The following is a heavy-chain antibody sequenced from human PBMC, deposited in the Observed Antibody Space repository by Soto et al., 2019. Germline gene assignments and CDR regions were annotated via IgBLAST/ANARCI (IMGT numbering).Heavy chain of an antibody. CDR2: INSDGSTR. V-gene: IGHV3-74*01. J-gene: IGHJ6*02. CDR1: GFTFSSYW. Sequence: PGGSLRLSCAASGFTFSSYWMHWVRQDPGKGLVWVSRINSDGSTRSYADSVKGRFTISRDNAKNTLYLQMNSLRAEDTAVYYCARVVYGMVVWGQGTTVTVSS. CDR3: ARVVYGMVV.